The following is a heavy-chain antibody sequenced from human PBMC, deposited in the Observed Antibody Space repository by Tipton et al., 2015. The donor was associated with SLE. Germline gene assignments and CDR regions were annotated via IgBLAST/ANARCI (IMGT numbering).Heavy chain of an antibody. CDR2: IYYSGST. CDR3: ARHYRNEWLFYGMDV. V-gene: IGHV4-59*08. CDR1: GGSISSYY. J-gene: IGHJ6*02. D-gene: IGHD3-3*01. Sequence: TLSLTCTVSGGSISSYYWSWIRQPPGKGLEWIGYIYYSGSTNYNPSLKSRVTISVDTTKNQFSLKLSSVTAADTAGYYCARHYRNEWLFYGMDVWGQGTTVTVSS.